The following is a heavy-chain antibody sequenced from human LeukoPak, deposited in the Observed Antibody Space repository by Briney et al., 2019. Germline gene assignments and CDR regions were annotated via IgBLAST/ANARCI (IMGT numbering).Heavy chain of an antibody. V-gene: IGHV3-48*01. CDR1: GFTFSSYS. CDR3: ARGYYDFWSGYTYGMDV. D-gene: IGHD3-3*01. J-gene: IGHJ6*02. Sequence: GGSLRLSCAASGFTFSSYSMNWVRQAPGKGLEWASYISSSSSTIYYADSVKGRFTISRDNAKNSLYLQMSSLRAEDTAVYYCARGYYDFWSGYTYGMDVWGQGTTVTVSS. CDR2: ISSSSSTI.